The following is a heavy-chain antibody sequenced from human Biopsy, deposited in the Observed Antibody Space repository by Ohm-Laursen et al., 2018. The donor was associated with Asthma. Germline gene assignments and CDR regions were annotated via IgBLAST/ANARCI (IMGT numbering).Heavy chain of an antibody. CDR1: DDAMSTSGSY. D-gene: IGHD6-6*01. CDR3: ARAVSSNSYWYFDL. V-gene: IGHV4-39*02. CDR2: IYYSGRT. Sequence: TLSLTCVVSDDAMSTSGSYWGWIRQSPGKGLEWIGSIYYSGRTYYNPSLESRVTISADTSKNHFSLKVTSVTAADTAVYYCARAVSSNSYWYFDLWGSGDLVTVSS. J-gene: IGHJ2*01.